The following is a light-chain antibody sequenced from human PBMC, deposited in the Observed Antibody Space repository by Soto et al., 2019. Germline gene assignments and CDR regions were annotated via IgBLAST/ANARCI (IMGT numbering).Light chain of an antibody. Sequence: DIQMTQSPSTLSASLGDRVTITCRASPTISTLLAWHQHKPGTAPMLLVDDASSLGSGVPSRCSGCGSGTEFTLTISKLQPDDFATYYCQQYNSLWTFGQGTKVDIK. J-gene: IGKJ1*01. CDR1: PTISTL. V-gene: IGKV1-5*01. CDR2: DAS. CDR3: QQYNSLWT.